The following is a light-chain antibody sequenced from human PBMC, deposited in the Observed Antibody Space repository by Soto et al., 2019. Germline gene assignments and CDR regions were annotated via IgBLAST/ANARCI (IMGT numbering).Light chain of an antibody. V-gene: IGKV1-5*03. CDR1: QSISSW. CDR3: QQYNSYPGT. Sequence: DIQMTQSPSTLSASVGDIVTISCRASQSISSWLAWYQQKPGKAPKLLIYKASSLESGVPSRFSGSGSGTEFTLTISSLQPDDFATYYCQQYNSYPGTFGLGTKVEIK. CDR2: KAS. J-gene: IGKJ1*01.